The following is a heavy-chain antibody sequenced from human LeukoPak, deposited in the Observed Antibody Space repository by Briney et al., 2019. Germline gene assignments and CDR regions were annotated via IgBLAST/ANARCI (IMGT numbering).Heavy chain of an antibody. CDR3: TRGPLRRFDY. Sequence: GGSLRLSCAASGFTFSNYWMSWVRQAPGKGLEWVANIKEDGSEKYHVDSVKGRFTISRDNGKNSLYLQMNSLRAEDTAVYYCTRGPLRRFDYWGQGTLVTVSS. V-gene: IGHV3-7*03. CDR2: IKEDGSEK. J-gene: IGHJ4*02. D-gene: IGHD3-9*01. CDR1: GFTFSNYW.